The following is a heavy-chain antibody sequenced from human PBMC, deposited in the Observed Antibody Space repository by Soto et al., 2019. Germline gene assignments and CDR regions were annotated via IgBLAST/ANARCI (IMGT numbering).Heavy chain of an antibody. CDR2: IIPILGIA. Sequence: QVQLVQSGAEVKKPGSSVKVSCKASGGTFSSYTISWVRQAPGQGLEWMGRIIPILGIANYAQKFQGRVTITEDKSTSTAYMGLSSLRSEDTAVYYCAGDGGGVVVPAADWYFDLWGRGTLVTVSS. V-gene: IGHV1-69*08. D-gene: IGHD2-2*01. J-gene: IGHJ2*01. CDR1: GGTFSSYT. CDR3: AGDGGGVVVPAADWYFDL.